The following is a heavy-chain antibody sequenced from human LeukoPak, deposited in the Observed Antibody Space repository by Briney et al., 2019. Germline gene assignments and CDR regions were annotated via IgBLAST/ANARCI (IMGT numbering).Heavy chain of an antibody. CDR1: GGTFSSYA. CDR2: IIRILGIA. D-gene: IGHD2-15*01. Sequence: GSSVKVSCKASGGTFSSYAISWVRQAPGKGLEWMGRIIRILGIANYAQKFQGRVTITADKSTSTAYMELSSLRSEDTAVYYCARDDSVYCSCGSCLPYYYGMDVWGQGTTVTVSS. J-gene: IGHJ6*02. V-gene: IGHV1-69*04. CDR3: ARDDSVYCSCGSCLPYYYGMDV.